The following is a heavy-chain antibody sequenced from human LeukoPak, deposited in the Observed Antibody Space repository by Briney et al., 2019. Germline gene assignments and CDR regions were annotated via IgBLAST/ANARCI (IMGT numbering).Heavy chain of an antibody. CDR2: IIPIFGTA. V-gene: IGHV1-69*05. J-gene: IGHJ4*02. CDR1: GGTFSSYA. D-gene: IGHD3-9*01. CDR3: ARTGALRYFDWLPPHFDY. Sequence: SVKVSCKASGGTFSSYAISWVRQAPGQGLEWMGGIIPIFGTANYAQEFQGRVTITTDESTSTAYMELSSLRSEDTAVYYCARTGALRYFDWLPPHFDYWGQGTLVTVSS.